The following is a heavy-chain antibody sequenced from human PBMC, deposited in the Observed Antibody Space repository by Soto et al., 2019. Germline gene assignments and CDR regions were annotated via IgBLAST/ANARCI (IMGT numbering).Heavy chain of an antibody. Sequence: EVQLVESGGGLVQPGGSLRLSCAASGFTFSSYWMTWARQAPGKGLEWVASMNRDGSEKRYVDSVEGRFTISRDNAKNSMSLQMNSLCPADTAVYYCGRDAGRRFDYWGQGSLVPVSS. J-gene: IGHJ4*02. CDR3: GRDAGRRFDY. V-gene: IGHV3-7*01. CDR1: GFTFSSYW. D-gene: IGHD6-13*01. CDR2: MNRDGSEK.